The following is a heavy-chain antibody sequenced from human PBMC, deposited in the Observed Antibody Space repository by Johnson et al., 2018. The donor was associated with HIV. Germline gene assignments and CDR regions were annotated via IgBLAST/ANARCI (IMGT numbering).Heavy chain of an antibody. CDR2: INQDGSEK. J-gene: IGHJ3*02. Sequence: VQLVESGGGLVQPGGSLRLSCAASEFTFGNYWISWLHQAPGKGLEWVANINQDGSEKYYVDSVKGRFTISRDNAKNSLYLQMNSLRAEDTAVYYCARASVQWELRDYDAFDIWGQGTMVTVSS. D-gene: IGHD1-26*01. CDR3: ARASVQWELRDYDAFDI. V-gene: IGHV3-7*05. CDR1: EFTFGNYW.